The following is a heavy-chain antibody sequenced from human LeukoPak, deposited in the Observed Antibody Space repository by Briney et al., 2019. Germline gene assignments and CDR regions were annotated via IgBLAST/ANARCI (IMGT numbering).Heavy chain of an antibody. D-gene: IGHD3-3*01. J-gene: IGHJ4*02. CDR1: GFTFSSYN. CDR2: ISSSSSYI. CDR3: ARGGYDFWSGSFDY. V-gene: IGHV3-21*01. Sequence: GGSLRLSCAASGFTFSSYNMNWVRQAPGKGLEWASSISSSSSYIYYADSVKGRFTISRDNAKNSLYLQMNSLRAEDTAVYYCARGGYDFWSGSFDYWGQGTLVTVSS.